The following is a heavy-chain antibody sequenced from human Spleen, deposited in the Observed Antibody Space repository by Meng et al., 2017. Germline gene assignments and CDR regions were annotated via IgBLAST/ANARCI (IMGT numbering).Heavy chain of an antibody. CDR1: GFNFNFSGSA. J-gene: IGHJ5*01. Sequence: EVQLVESGGGLVQPGGSLKLSCAVSGFNFNFSGSAMHWVRQASGKGLEWVGRIRSKKNNYATTYAASVKGRFTISRDDSKNMAFLQMNSLRAEDTAIYYCAKDEELDSFGSWGQGTLVTVSS. CDR2: IRSKKNNYAT. D-gene: IGHD1-7*01. V-gene: IGHV3-73*01. CDR3: AKDEELDSFGS.